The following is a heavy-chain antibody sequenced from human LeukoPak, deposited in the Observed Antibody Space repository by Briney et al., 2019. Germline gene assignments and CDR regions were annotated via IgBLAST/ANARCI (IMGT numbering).Heavy chain of an antibody. V-gene: IGHV4-39*07. J-gene: IGHJ4*02. D-gene: IGHD3-10*01. CDR1: GGSISSSSYY. Sequence: SETLSLTCTVSGGSISSSSYYWGWIRQTPGKGLEWIASIYHSGSTFYNPSLKSRVTMSVDTSKNQLSLKLSSVTAADTAVYYCARVLDYYGSGVRDFDYWGQGTLVTVSS. CDR3: ARVLDYYGSGVRDFDY. CDR2: IYHSGST.